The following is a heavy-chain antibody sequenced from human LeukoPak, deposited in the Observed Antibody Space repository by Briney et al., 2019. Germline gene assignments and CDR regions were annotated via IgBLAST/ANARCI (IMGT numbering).Heavy chain of an antibody. D-gene: IGHD2-15*01. V-gene: IGHV4-39*07. CDR1: GGSISSSSYY. CDR3: AREKEWRSFDY. Sequence: SETLSLTCTVSGGSISSSSYYWGWIRQPPGKGLEWIGSIYYSGSTYYNPSLKSRVTISVDTSKNQFSLKLSSVTAADTAIYYCAREKEWRSFDYWGQGTLVTVSS. J-gene: IGHJ4*02. CDR2: IYYSGST.